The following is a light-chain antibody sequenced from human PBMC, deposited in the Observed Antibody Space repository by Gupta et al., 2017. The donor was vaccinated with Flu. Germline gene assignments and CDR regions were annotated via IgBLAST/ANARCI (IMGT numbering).Light chain of an antibody. Sequence: EIVMTQSPDTLSVSPGERATLSCRASQSVSSDLAWYQQKPGQAPRLLIYGASNRATAIPARFSGSGSGTEFTLSISSLQSEDFEVYYCQQYNYWPMFSFGQGTKMEIK. J-gene: IGKJ2*03. CDR2: GAS. CDR1: QSVSSD. V-gene: IGKV3-15*01. CDR3: QQYNYWPMFS.